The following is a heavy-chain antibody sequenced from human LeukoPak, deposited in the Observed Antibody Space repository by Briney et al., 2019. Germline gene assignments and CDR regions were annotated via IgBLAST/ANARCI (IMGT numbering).Heavy chain of an antibody. V-gene: IGHV3-30*03. D-gene: IGHD6-13*01. CDR2: ISYDGSNK. CDR1: GFTFSSYG. CDR3: TRVAHYSSSWYDPSFYYYGMDV. J-gene: IGHJ6*02. Sequence: PGRSLRLSCAASGFTFSSYGMHWVRQAPGKGLEWVAVISYDGSNKYYADSVKGRFTISRDNSKNTLYLQMNSLRAEDTAVYYCTRVAHYSSSWYDPSFYYYGMDVWGQGTTVTVSS.